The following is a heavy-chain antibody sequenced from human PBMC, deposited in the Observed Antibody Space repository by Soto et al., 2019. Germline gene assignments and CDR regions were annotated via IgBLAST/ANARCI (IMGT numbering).Heavy chain of an antibody. D-gene: IGHD6-13*01. CDR3: VKVSPYSSSWSRAFDI. Sequence: GGSLRLSCAASGFTFDDYAMHWVRQAPGKGLEWVSGISWNSNTIGYAGFVKGRFTISRDNAKKALFLLMKSLRVEDTALYYCVKVSPYSSSWSRAFDIWGQGTMVTVSS. CDR2: ISWNSNTI. J-gene: IGHJ3*02. CDR1: GFTFDDYA. V-gene: IGHV3-9*01.